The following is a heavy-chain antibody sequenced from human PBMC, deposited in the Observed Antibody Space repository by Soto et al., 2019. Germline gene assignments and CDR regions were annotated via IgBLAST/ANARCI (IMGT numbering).Heavy chain of an antibody. D-gene: IGHD3-10*01. V-gene: IGHV1-2*04. CDR2: INPNSGGT. CDR3: ARELRHYGSGHGMDV. Sequence: ASVKVSCKASGYTFTGYYMHWVRQAPGQGLEWMGWINPNSGGTNYAQKFQGWVTMTRDTSISTAYMELSRLRSDDTAVYYCARELRHYGSGHGMDVWGEGTTVTVSS. J-gene: IGHJ6*04. CDR1: GYTFTGYY.